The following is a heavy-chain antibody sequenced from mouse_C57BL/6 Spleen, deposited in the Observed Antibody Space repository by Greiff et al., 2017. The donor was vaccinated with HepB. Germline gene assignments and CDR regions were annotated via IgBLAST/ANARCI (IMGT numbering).Heavy chain of an antibody. CDR2: ISDGGSYT. J-gene: IGHJ3*01. CDR3: ARDHSNSLWDRAWFAY. D-gene: IGHD2-5*01. Sequence: EVMLVESGGGLVKPGGSLKLSCAASGFTFSSYAMSWVRQTPEKRLEWVATISDGGSYTYYPDNVKGRFTISRDNAKNNLYLQMSHLKSEDTAMYYCARDHSNSLWDRAWFAYWGQGTLVTVSA. CDR1: GFTFSSYA. V-gene: IGHV5-4*01.